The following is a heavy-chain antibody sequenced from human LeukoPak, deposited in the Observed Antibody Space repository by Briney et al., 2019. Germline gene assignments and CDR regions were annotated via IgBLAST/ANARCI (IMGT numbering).Heavy chain of an antibody. J-gene: IGHJ4*02. D-gene: IGHD3-22*01. CDR3: AKAPYYYDSSGYFDY. CDR2: ISWNSGSI. V-gene: IGHV3-9*01. Sequence: GRSLRLSCAASGFTFYDYAMHWVRPAPRKGLKCVSGISWNSGSIGYADSVKGRFTISRDNAKNSLYLQMNSLRAEDTALYYCAKAPYYYDSSGYFDYWGQGTLVTVSS. CDR1: GFTFYDYA.